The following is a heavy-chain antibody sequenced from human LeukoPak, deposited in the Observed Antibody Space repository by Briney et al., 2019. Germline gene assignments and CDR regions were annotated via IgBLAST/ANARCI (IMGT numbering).Heavy chain of an antibody. CDR2: ISGSGGST. Sequence: PGGSLRLSCAASGFTFSSYAMSWVRQAPGKGLEWVSAISGSGGSTYYADSVKGRFTISRDNSKNTLFLQMNSLRAEDTAVYYCARRGESTSYGDYRFDYWGQGTLVTVSS. CDR1: GFTFSSYA. D-gene: IGHD4-17*01. J-gene: IGHJ4*02. CDR3: ARRGESTSYGDYRFDY. V-gene: IGHV3-23*01.